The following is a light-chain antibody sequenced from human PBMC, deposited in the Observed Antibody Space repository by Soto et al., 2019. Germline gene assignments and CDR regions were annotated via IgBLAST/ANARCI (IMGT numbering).Light chain of an antibody. J-gene: IGLJ3*02. CDR2: GDT. CDR3: ATWDDSLNGWV. Sequence: QSVLTQPPSASGTPGQRVTISCSGSSSNIGSHTVNWYQQLPGTAPKLLIYGDTQRPSGVPDRFSGSKSGTSASLAISGLQSDDEADYYCATWDDSLNGWVFGGGTKLTVL. CDR1: SSNIGSHT. V-gene: IGLV1-44*01.